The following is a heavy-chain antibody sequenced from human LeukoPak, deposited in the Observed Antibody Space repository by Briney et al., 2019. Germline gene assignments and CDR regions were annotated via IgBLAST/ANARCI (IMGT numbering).Heavy chain of an antibody. CDR1: GFTFSSYG. CDR2: IWYDGSNK. CDR3: ARDAIHNWFDP. J-gene: IGHJ5*02. D-gene: IGHD2-2*01. Sequence: QPGGSLRLSCAASGFTFSSYGMHWVRQAPGKGLEWVAVIWYDGSNKYYADSVKGRFTISRDNSKNTLYLQMNSLRAEDTAVYYCARDAIHNWFDPWGQGTLVTVSS. V-gene: IGHV3-33*01.